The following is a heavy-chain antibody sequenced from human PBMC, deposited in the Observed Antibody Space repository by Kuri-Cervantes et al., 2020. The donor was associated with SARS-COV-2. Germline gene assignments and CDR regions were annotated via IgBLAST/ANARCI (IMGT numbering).Heavy chain of an antibody. Sequence: GGSLRLSCAASGFPFVAYAMHWVRQGPGKGLEWVSGISWNSGSIGYADPVKGRFTISRDNAKNSLYLQMNSLRAEDTAVYYCARLIAVAGTTWGQGTLVTVSS. D-gene: IGHD6-19*01. V-gene: IGHV3-9*01. J-gene: IGHJ4*02. CDR1: GFPFVAYA. CDR3: ARLIAVAGTT. CDR2: ISWNSGSI.